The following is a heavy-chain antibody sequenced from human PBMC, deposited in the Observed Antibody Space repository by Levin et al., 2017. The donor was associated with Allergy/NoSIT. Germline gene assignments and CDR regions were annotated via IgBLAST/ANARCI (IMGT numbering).Heavy chain of an antibody. CDR1: GGSISSNNYY. J-gene: IGHJ4*02. CDR3: ARHGYSVGFYFEY. CDR2: IYYSGRA. D-gene: IGHD5-18*01. V-gene: IGHV4-39*01. Sequence: SETLSLTCTVSGGSISSNNYYWGWIRQPPGKGLEWIGSIYYSGRAYYNPSLKSRVTISVETSKNQFSLKLSAVTAADTAVYYCARHGYSVGFYFEYWGQGTLVTVSS.